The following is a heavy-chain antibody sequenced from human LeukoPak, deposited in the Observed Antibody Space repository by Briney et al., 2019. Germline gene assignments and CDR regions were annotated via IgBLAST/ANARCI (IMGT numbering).Heavy chain of an antibody. CDR3: ARVKSSWYMYFDY. J-gene: IGHJ4*02. D-gene: IGHD6-13*01. Sequence: SETLSLTCAVYGGSFSGYYWSWIRQPPGKGLEWIGEINHSGSTNYNPSLKSRVTISVDTSKNPFSLKLSSVTAADTAVYYCARVKSSWYMYFDYWGQGTLVTVSS. CDR1: GGSFSGYY. V-gene: IGHV4-34*01. CDR2: INHSGST.